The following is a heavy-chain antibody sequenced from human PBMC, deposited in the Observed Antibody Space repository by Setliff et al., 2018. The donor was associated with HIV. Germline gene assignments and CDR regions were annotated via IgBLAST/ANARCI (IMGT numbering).Heavy chain of an antibody. V-gene: IGHV1-18*01. J-gene: IGHJ3*02. CDR2: ISGYGNR. Sequence: ASVKVSCKASGYTFNNYGVMWARQAPGQGLEWMGWISGYGNRKYAQKFEGRLTVTTDTSTSTAYMELRTLRSDDTAVYFCASGRGIYGSGALEAYDIWGQGTMVTVSS. CDR1: GYTFNNYG. D-gene: IGHD3-10*01. CDR3: ASGRGIYGSGALEAYDI.